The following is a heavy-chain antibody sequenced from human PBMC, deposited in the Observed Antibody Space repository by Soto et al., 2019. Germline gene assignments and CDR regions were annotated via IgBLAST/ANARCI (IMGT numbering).Heavy chain of an antibody. V-gene: IGHV1-18*01. Sequence: ASVKVSCKASGYTFTSYGISWVRQAPGQGLEWMGWISAYNGNTNYAQKLQGRVTMTTDTSTSTAYMELRSLRSDDTAVYYCTSGGFEYSSSYYYYYGMDVWGQGTTVTVSS. CDR1: GYTFTSYG. CDR2: ISAYNGNT. D-gene: IGHD6-6*01. CDR3: TSGGFEYSSSYYYYYGMDV. J-gene: IGHJ6*02.